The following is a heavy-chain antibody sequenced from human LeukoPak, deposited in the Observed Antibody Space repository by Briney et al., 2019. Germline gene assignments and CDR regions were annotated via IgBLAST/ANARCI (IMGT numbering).Heavy chain of an antibody. D-gene: IGHD2-15*01. CDR3: AARPGEVAVPYDY. CDR1: GFTFSTYA. Sequence: GSLRLSCAASGFTFSTYAMTWVRQAPGKGLEWVSLISRGGDVTYYADSVKGRFTISRDSSKNTLYLQMHSLRAEDTAVYYCAARPGEVAVPYDYWGQGTLVAVSS. J-gene: IGHJ4*02. V-gene: IGHV3-23*01. CDR2: ISRGGDVT.